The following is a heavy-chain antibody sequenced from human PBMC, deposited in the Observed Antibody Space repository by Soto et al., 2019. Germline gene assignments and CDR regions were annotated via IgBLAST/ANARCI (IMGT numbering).Heavy chain of an antibody. D-gene: IGHD3-3*01. CDR1: GYSFTNYW. CDR2: IYPDDSDT. V-gene: IGHV5-51*01. CDR3: ARLEWLSLAAWFVP. J-gene: IGHJ5*02. Sequence: GESLKISCKGSGYSFTNYWIGWVRQMPGKGLEWMGMIYPDDSDTKYSPSFQGQVTFSADKSINTAYLQWSSLKASDTAIYYCARLEWLSLAAWFVPWGQGTLVTVSS.